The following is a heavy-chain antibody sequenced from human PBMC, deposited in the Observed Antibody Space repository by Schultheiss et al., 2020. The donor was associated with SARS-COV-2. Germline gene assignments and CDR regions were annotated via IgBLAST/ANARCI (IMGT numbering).Heavy chain of an antibody. CDR1: GYTFTGYY. Sequence: KISCKASGYTFTGYYMHWVRQAPGQGLEWMGGIIPIFGTANYAQKFQGRVTITADESTSTAYMELSSLRSEDTAVYYCVKDRFVDYWGQGTLVTVSS. CDR2: IIPIFGTA. V-gene: IGHV1-69*01. J-gene: IGHJ4*02. D-gene: IGHD3-10*01. CDR3: VKDRFVDY.